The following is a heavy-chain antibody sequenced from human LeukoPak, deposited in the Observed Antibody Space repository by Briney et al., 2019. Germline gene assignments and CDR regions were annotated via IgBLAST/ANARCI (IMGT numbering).Heavy chain of an antibody. Sequence: SETLSLTCTVSGYSISSGYYWGWIRQPPGKGLEWIGSIYHSVSTYYNPSLKSRVTISADTSKKQFSLKLSSVTAADTAVYYCARALVTWAVEAFDIWGQGTLVTVSS. D-gene: IGHD3-9*01. J-gene: IGHJ3*02. CDR3: ARALVTWAVEAFDI. CDR1: GYSISSGYY. CDR2: IYHSVST. V-gene: IGHV4-38-2*02.